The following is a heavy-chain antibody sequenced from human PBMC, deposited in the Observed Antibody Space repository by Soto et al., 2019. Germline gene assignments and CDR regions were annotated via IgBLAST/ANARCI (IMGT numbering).Heavy chain of an antibody. CDR1: GGSISSTPYY. J-gene: IGHJ4*02. V-gene: IGHV4-39*01. CDR2: IYYSGTT. D-gene: IGHD3-22*01. Sequence: SETLSLTCSVSGGSISSTPYYWGWIRQPPGKGLEWLGTIYYSGTTSYNPSLKSRVIISVDTSNNQFFLKLRSVTAADTAVYYCARHRQYYDTSGYQQRYFEYWGQGTQVTVPQ. CDR3: ARHRQYYDTSGYQQRYFEY.